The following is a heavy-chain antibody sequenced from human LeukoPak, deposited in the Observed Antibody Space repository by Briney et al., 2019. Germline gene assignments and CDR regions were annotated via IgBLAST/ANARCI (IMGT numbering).Heavy chain of an antibody. Sequence: ATVKVSCKASGYTFTSYYIHWVRQSPGQGLEWMGIINPSGDITSYAQKFQGRVTMTRDTSTSTVYMELSSLRSEDTAVYYCARDYSSSWPRRYFDYWGQGTLVTVSS. V-gene: IGHV1-46*01. J-gene: IGHJ4*02. CDR1: GYTFTSYY. D-gene: IGHD6-13*01. CDR3: ARDYSSSWPRRYFDY. CDR2: INPSGDIT.